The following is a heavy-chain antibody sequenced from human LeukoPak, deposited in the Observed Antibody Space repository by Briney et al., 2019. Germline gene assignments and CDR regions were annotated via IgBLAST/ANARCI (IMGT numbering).Heavy chain of an antibody. D-gene: IGHD3-10*01. CDR2: ISGYNGDT. CDR1: GYTFTDYT. CDR3: ARVADGSGTLLDF. Sequence: GVSVKVSCKASGYTFTDYTITGVRQAPGQGLEWVGWISGYNGDTKSAQKLQGRVTMTTATSTSTAYMELRSLRSGDTAVYYCARVADGSGTLLDFWGQGTLVTVSS. J-gene: IGHJ4*02. V-gene: IGHV1-18*01.